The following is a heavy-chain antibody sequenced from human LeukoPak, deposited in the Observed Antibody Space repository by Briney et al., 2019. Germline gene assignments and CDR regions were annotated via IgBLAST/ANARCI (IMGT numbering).Heavy chain of an antibody. J-gene: IGHJ5*02. CDR2: ISGSGGST. Sequence: PGGSLRLSCAASGFTFSSYAMSWVRQAPGKGLEWVSAISGSGGSTYYADSVKGRFTISRDNAKNSLYLQMNSLRADDTAVYYCVRIPNSANFPNWFDPWGQGTLSPSPQ. D-gene: IGHD4/OR15-4a*01. CDR3: VRIPNSANFPNWFDP. CDR1: GFTFSSYA. V-gene: IGHV3-23*01.